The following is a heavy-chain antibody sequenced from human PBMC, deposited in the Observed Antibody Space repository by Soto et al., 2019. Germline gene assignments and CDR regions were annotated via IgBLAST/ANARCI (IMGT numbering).Heavy chain of an antibody. D-gene: IGHD1-26*01. CDR3: VQGASTAHQPLDS. J-gene: IGHJ4*02. CDR1: GFIFRNFG. CDR2: ISGDGNDK. Sequence: QVQLVESGGGVVQPGRSLRLSCAASGFIFRNFGMHWVRRAPGKGLEWVAVISGDGNDKYYPDSMKGRFTIPRDNFNNTLYLQLNSLRPEDTAVYHCVQGASTAHQPLDSWGQGVLVTVSS. V-gene: IGHV3-30*03.